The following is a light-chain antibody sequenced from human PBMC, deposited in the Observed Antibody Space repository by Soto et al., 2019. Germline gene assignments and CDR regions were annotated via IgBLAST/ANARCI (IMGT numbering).Light chain of an antibody. CDR3: QQYNDSLWT. Sequence: EILLTQSPGTLSLSPGERAILSCRASQTVSSSFLAWYQQQPGQAPRLVIYGASSRATGIPDRFSGSGSVTDFTLTISRLQPEDFEVYYCQQYNDSLWTFGQGTKVEIK. V-gene: IGKV3-20*01. CDR2: GAS. J-gene: IGKJ1*01. CDR1: QTVSSSF.